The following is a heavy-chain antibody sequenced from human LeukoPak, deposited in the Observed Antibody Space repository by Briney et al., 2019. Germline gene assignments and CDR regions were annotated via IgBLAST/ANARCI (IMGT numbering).Heavy chain of an antibody. J-gene: IGHJ4*02. Sequence: GGSLRLSCAASGFTFTSYYMHWVRQAPGQGLEWMGIINPSGGSTSYAQKFQGRVTMTRDMSTSTVYMELSSLRSEDTAVYYCASEDTAMVTYWGQGTLVTVSS. CDR3: ASEDTAMVTY. V-gene: IGHV1-46*01. D-gene: IGHD5-18*01. CDR2: INPSGGST. CDR1: GFTFTSYY.